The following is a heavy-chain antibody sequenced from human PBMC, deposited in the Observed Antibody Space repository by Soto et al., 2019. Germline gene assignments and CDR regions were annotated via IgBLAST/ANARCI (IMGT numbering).Heavy chain of an antibody. CDR3: AKDPHGSGSYGRKYYYGMDV. D-gene: IGHD3-10*01. CDR1: GFTFSSYS. V-gene: IGHV3-30*18. J-gene: IGHJ6*02. CDR2: ISYDGSNK. Sequence: QVQLVESGGGVVQPGRSLRLSCAASGFTFSSYSMHWVRQAPGKGLEWVAVISYDGSNKYYADSVKGRFTISRDNSKNTLYLQMNSLRAEDTAVYYCAKDPHGSGSYGRKYYYGMDVWGQGTTVTVSS.